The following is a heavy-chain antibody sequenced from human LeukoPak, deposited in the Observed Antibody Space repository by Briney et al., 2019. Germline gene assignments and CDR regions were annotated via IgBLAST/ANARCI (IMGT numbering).Heavy chain of an antibody. Sequence: ASVKVSCKASGYTFITSYMHWVRQVSGQGLEWMGIINPSGGSTTYAQKFQGRVTMTRDTSTSTVYMELSSLRFDDTAVYYCATHDLAGTSPFDYWGQGTLVTVSS. CDR2: INPSGGST. J-gene: IGHJ4*02. V-gene: IGHV1-46*01. D-gene: IGHD6-19*01. CDR3: ATHDLAGTSPFDY. CDR1: GYTFITSY.